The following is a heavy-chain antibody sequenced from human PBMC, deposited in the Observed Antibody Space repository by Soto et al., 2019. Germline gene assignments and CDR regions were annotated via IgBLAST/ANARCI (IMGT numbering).Heavy chain of an antibody. Sequence: SETLSLTCTVSGGSISSSSYYWGWIRQPPGKGLEWIGSIYYSGSTYYNPSLKSRVTISVDTSKNQFSLKLSSVTAADTAVYYCARTIAVAGPIEGAWHWGQGTLVTVSS. CDR1: GGSISSSSYY. CDR2: IYYSGST. J-gene: IGHJ4*02. CDR3: ARTIAVAGPIEGAWH. D-gene: IGHD6-19*01. V-gene: IGHV4-39*01.